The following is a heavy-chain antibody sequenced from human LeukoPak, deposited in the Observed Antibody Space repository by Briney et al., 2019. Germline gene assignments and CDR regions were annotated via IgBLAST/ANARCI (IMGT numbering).Heavy chain of an antibody. CDR3: ARVSLVRGAPDYYFDY. D-gene: IGHD3-10*01. CDR2: IYTSGST. Sequence: PSETLSLTCTVSGDSISNYYWSWIRQPAGKGLEWIGRIYTSGSTNYNPSLKSRVTMSVDTSKNQFSLKLSSVAAADTAVYYCARVSLVRGAPDYYFDYWGQGTLVTVSS. V-gene: IGHV4-4*07. J-gene: IGHJ4*02. CDR1: GDSISNYY.